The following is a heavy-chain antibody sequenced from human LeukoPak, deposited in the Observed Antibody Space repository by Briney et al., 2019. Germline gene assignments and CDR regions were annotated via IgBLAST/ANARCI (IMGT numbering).Heavy chain of an antibody. D-gene: IGHD2-8*02. V-gene: IGHV3-9*01. CDR3: ATYRQVLLPFES. Sequence: GGSLRLSCAASGFTFDDYAMHWVRQAPGKGLEWVSGLNWNSGGIVYADSVKGRFTISRDNAKGSLYLQMNNLRAEDTAIYYCATYRQVLLPFESWGQGTLVTVSS. CDR2: LNWNSGGI. CDR1: GFTFDDYA. J-gene: IGHJ4*02.